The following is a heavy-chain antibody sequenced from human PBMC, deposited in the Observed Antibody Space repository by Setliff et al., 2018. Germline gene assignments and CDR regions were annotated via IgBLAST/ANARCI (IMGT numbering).Heavy chain of an antibody. CDR2: IYPGDSHT. J-gene: IGHJ4*02. Sequence: GESLKISCKGSGYSFSNFWIGWARQMPGKGLEWMGIIYPGDSHTRYGPSFQGQVTMSADKSISTAYLQWSSLKASDTAMYYCARLTMTTVTDNVDYWGQGTLVTVSS. V-gene: IGHV5-51*01. CDR3: ARLTMTTVTDNVDY. D-gene: IGHD4-17*01. CDR1: GYSFSNFW.